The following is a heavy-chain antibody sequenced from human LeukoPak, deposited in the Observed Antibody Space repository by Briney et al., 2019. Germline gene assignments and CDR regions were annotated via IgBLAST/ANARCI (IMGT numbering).Heavy chain of an antibody. J-gene: IGHJ4*02. D-gene: IGHD2-15*01. CDR3: AKGRGYCSGGSCYSDY. CDR2: ITGIVNST. Sequence: GGSLRLSCAASGFTFSSYGMSWVRQAPGKGLEWVPTITGIVNSTFYADSVKGRFTISRDHSKNTLYLQMNSLRAEDTAIYYCAKGRGYCSGGSCYSDYWGQGTLVTVSS. CDR1: GFTFSSYG. V-gene: IGHV3-23*01.